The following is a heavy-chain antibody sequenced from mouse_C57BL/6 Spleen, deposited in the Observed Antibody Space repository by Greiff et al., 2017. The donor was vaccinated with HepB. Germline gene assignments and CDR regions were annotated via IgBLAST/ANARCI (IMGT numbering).Heavy chain of an antibody. D-gene: IGHD4-1*01. CDR3: ARENWDVPFAY. Sequence: QVQLQQSGPELVKPGASVKISCKASGYAFSSSWMNWVKQRPGKGLEWIGRIYPGDGDTNYNGKFKGKATLTADKSSSTAYMQLSSLTSEDSAVYCCARENWDVPFAYWGQGTLVTVSA. V-gene: IGHV1-82*01. CDR2: IYPGDGDT. CDR1: GYAFSSSW. J-gene: IGHJ3*01.